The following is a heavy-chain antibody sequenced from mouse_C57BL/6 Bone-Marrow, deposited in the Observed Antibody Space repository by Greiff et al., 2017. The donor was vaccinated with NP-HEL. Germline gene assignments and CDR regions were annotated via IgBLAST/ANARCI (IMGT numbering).Heavy chain of an antibody. J-gene: IGHJ4*01. V-gene: IGHV2-5*01. CDR2: IWRGGST. Sequence: VQLQESGPGLVQPSQSLSITCTVSGFSLTSYGVHWVRQSPGKGLEWLGVIWRGGSTDYNAAFMSRLSITKDNSKSQVFFKMNSLQADDTAIYYCAKNVGAYYAMDYWGQGTSVTVSS. CDR3: AKNVGAYYAMDY. CDR1: GFSLTSYG.